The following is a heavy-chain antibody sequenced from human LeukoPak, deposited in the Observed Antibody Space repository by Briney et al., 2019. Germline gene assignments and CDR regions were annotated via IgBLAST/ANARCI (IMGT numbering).Heavy chain of an antibody. D-gene: IGHD3-10*02. J-gene: IGHJ6*03. CDR1: GGSFSGYY. V-gene: IGHV4-34*01. CDR3: ARSAPRFGRYMDV. Sequence: PSETLSLTCAVYGGSFSGYYWSWIRQPPGKGLEWIGEINHSGSTNYNPSLKSRVTISVDTSKNQFSLKLSSVTAADTAVYYCARSAPRFGRYMDVWGKGTTVTVSS. CDR2: INHSGST.